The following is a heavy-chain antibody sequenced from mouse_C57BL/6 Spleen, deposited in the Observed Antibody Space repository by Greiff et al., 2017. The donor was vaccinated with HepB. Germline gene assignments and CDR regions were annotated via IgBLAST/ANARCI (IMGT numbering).Heavy chain of an antibody. Sequence: QVQLKQPGAELVRPGTSVKLSCKASGYTFTSYWMHWVKQRPGQGLEWIGVIDPSDSYTNYNQKFKGKATLTVDTSSSTAYMQLSSLTSEDSAVYYCARGSTMVTTRFAYWGQGTLVTVSA. CDR3: ARGSTMVTTRFAY. V-gene: IGHV1-59*01. CDR2: IDPSDSYT. CDR1: GYTFTSYW. J-gene: IGHJ3*01. D-gene: IGHD2-2*01.